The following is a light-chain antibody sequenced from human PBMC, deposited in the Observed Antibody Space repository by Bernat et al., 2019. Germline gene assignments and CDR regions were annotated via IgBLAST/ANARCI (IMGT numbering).Light chain of an antibody. CDR2: AAS. V-gene: IGKV1-16*01. Sequence: DIQMTQSPSSLSASLGDTVTITCRASQAISISLAWFQQRPGKAPKSLIYAASNLRSGVPSRFTGSGSGTDFTLTISSLQPEDFGIYSCQQYDSYPLTFGGGTKVDVK. J-gene: IGKJ4*01. CDR3: QQYDSYPLT. CDR1: QAISIS.